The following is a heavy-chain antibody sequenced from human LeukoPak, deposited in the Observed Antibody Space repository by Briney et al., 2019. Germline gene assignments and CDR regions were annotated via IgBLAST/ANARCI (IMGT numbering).Heavy chain of an antibody. V-gene: IGHV4-59*01. Sequence: SETLSLTCTVSGGSISSYYWSWIRQPPGKGLEWIGYISYSGSTNYNPSLKSRVTISVDTSKNQFSLKLSSVTAADTAVYYCARSPDFWSGYLLDYWGQGTLVTVSS. CDR1: GGSISSYY. CDR3: ARSPDFWSGYLLDY. J-gene: IGHJ4*02. D-gene: IGHD3-3*01. CDR2: ISYSGST.